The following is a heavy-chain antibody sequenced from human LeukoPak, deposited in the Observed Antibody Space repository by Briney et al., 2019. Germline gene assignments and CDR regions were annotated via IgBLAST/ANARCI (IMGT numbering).Heavy chain of an antibody. CDR3: ARVGSSGYFHSGYYYYMDV. CDR1: GGSFSGYY. Sequence: SETLSLTCAVYGGSFSGYYWSWVRQPPGKGLEWIGEINHSGSTNYNPSLKSRVTISVDTSKNQFSLKLSSVTAADTAVYYCARVGSSGYFHSGYYYYMDVWGKGTTVTVSS. D-gene: IGHD3-22*01. J-gene: IGHJ6*03. V-gene: IGHV4-34*01. CDR2: INHSGST.